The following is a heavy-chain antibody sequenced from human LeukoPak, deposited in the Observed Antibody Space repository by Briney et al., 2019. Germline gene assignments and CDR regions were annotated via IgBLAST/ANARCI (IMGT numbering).Heavy chain of an antibody. CDR2: IVQDGSVK. Sequence: GGSLRLSCATSGFTFNNYYMSWVRQAPGKGLEWVAKIVQDGSVKEYVDSVKGRFTISRDNAKNSLYLQMDSLRADDTAVYYCAKVVIAAGCDYWGQGTLVTVSS. D-gene: IGHD6-13*01. CDR3: AKVVIAAGCDY. V-gene: IGHV3-7*03. J-gene: IGHJ4*02. CDR1: GFTFNNYY.